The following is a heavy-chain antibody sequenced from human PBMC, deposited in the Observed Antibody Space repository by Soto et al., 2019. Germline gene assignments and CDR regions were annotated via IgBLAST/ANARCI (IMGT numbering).Heavy chain of an antibody. Sequence: PGESLKISCKSSGYSFISYWIGWVHQMPGKGLEWMGIIYPGDSHTRYSPSFQGQVTISADKSISTAYLQWSSLKASDTAMYYCARHRGAGTTDAFDIWGQGTMVTVSS. D-gene: IGHD1-7*01. CDR2: IYPGDSHT. J-gene: IGHJ3*02. CDR1: GYSFISYW. V-gene: IGHV5-51*07. CDR3: ARHRGAGTTDAFDI.